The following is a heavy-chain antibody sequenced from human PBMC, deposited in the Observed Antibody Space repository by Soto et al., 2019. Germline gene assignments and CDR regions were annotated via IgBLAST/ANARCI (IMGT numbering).Heavy chain of an antibody. V-gene: IGHV4-59*01. CDR1: GGSISSYY. Sequence: PSETLSLTCTFFGGSISSYYWSWIRQPPGKGLEWIGYIYYSGSTNYNPSLKSRVAISVDTSKNQFSLKLSSVTAADTAVYYCASRSGGYSSGWVTHWGQGTLVTVSS. D-gene: IGHD6-19*01. J-gene: IGHJ4*02. CDR3: ASRSGGYSSGWVTH. CDR2: IYYSGST.